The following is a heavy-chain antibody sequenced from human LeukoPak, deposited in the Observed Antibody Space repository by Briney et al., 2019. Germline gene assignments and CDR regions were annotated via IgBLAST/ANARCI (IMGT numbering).Heavy chain of an antibody. D-gene: IGHD3-3*01. CDR2: IYTSGST. CDR1: GGSISSGSYY. J-gene: IGHJ3*02. Sequence: PSETLSLTCAVSGGSISSGSYYWSWIRQPAGKGLEWIGRIYTSGSTNYNPSLKSRVTISVDTSKNQFSLKLSSVTAADTAVYYCARVLSDFWSGYSDAFDIWGQGTMVTVSS. CDR3: ARVLSDFWSGYSDAFDI. V-gene: IGHV4-61*02.